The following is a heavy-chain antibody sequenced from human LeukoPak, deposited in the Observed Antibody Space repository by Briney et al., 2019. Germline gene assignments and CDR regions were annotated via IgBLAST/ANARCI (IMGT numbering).Heavy chain of an antibody. Sequence: GASVKVSCKASGYTFTSYGLSWLRQAPGQGLEWMGWISADNGNTNYAQKLQGRVTLSTDTSTSTAYMELRSLRSDDAAVYYCARDNVMARGAHFDYWGQGTVVTVSS. CDR2: ISADNGNT. CDR3: ARDNVMARGAHFDY. V-gene: IGHV1-18*01. J-gene: IGHJ4*02. CDR1: GYTFTSYG. D-gene: IGHD3-10*01.